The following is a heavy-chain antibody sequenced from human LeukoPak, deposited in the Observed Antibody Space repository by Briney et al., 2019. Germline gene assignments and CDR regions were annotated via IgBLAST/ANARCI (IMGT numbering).Heavy chain of an antibody. J-gene: IGHJ6*02. D-gene: IGHD6-13*01. CDR3: ARAEDKARYSSSWYLGASYYYYYGMDV. CDR1: GGTFSSYA. Sequence: ASVKVSCKASGGTFSSYAISWVRQAPGQGLEWMGGIIPIFGTANYARKFQGRVTITADESMSTAYMELSSLRSEDTAVYYCARAEDKARYSSSWYLGASYYYYYGMDVWGQGTTVTVSS. V-gene: IGHV1-69*13. CDR2: IIPIFGTA.